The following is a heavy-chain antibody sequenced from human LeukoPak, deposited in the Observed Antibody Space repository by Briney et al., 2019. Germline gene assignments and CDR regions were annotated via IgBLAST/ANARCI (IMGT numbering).Heavy chain of an antibody. J-gene: IGHJ5*02. CDR2: ISAYNGNT. V-gene: IGHV1-18*01. CDR3: ARGERYCSSTSCYLLNWFDP. Sequence: ASVKVSCKASGYTFTSYGISWVRQAPGQGLEWMGWISAYNGNTNYAQKLQGRVTMTTDTSTSTAYMKLSSLRSEDTAVYYCARGERYCSSTSCYLLNWFDPWGQGTLVTVSS. D-gene: IGHD2-2*01. CDR1: GYTFTSYG.